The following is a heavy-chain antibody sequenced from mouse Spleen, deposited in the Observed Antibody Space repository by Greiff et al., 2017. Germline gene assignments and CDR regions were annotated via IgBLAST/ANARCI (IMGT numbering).Heavy chain of an antibody. V-gene: IGHV3-6*01. Sequence: EVQLQESGPGLVKPSQSLSLTCSVTGYSITSGYYWNWIRQFPGNKLEWMGYISYDGSNNYNPSLKNRISITRDTSKNQFFLKLNSVTTEDTATYYCARGNYGSSYEDFDYFDYWGQGTTLTVSS. CDR1: GYSITSGYY. CDR3: ARGNYGSSYEDFDYFDY. D-gene: IGHD1-1*01. CDR2: ISYDGSN. J-gene: IGHJ2*01.